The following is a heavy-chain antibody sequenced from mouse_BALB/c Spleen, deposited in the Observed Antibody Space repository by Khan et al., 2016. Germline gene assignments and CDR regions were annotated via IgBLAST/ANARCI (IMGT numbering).Heavy chain of an antibody. V-gene: IGHV1-7*01. J-gene: IGHJ2*01. CDR3: ARSNDYFDY. D-gene: IGHD4-1*01. CDR1: VYTFTSYW. CDR2: INPSTGYT. Sequence: QVQLKESGAELAKPGASVKMSCKASVYTFTSYWMHWVQQRPGQGLEWIGYINPSTGYTEYNQKFKDKATLTADKSSSTAYMQLSSLTSEDSAVYYCARSNDYFDYCGQGTTLTVSS.